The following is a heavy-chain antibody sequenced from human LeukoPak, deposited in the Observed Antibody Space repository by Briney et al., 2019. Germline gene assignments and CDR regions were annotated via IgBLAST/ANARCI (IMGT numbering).Heavy chain of an antibody. V-gene: IGHV3-7*03. Sequence: GGSLRLSCAASGFTFRNYWMSWVRQVPGKGLEWVVNINEGGNEKNYVDSVKGRFTAYRDNAQNSLYLQMNSLRVEDTAVYYCARHPNSNWDYWGQGTLVTVSS. J-gene: IGHJ4*02. D-gene: IGHD6-13*01. CDR2: INEGGNEK. CDR1: GFTFRNYW. CDR3: ARHPNSNWDY.